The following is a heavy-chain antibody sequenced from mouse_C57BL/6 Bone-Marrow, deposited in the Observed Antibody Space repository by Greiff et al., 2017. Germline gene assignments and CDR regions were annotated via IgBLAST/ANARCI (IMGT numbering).Heavy chain of an antibody. D-gene: IGHD1-1*01. J-gene: IGHJ3*01. CDR2: INPRTGGT. CDR3: AGCSYGFAY. CDR1: GYSFTGYY. V-gene: IGHV1-42*01. Sequence: VQLQQSGPELVKPGASVKISCKASGYSFTGYYMNWVKQSPEKSLEWIGEINPRTGGTTYNQKFKAKATLTVDKSSSTAYMQLKSLTSEDSAVYYCAGCSYGFAYWGQGTLVTVSA.